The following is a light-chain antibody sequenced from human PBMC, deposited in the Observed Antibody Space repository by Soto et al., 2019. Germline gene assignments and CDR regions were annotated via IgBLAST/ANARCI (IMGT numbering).Light chain of an antibody. CDR1: SSDVGGYNC. V-gene: IGLV2-8*01. Sequence: QSALTQPPSASGSPGQSVTISCTGTSSDVGGYNCVSWYQQHPGKAPNLMIYEGSKRPSGVPDRFSGSKSGNTASLTVSGLQADDEADYYCISYAGSNIPVVFGGGTKLTVL. CDR2: EGS. CDR3: ISYAGSNIPVV. J-gene: IGLJ2*01.